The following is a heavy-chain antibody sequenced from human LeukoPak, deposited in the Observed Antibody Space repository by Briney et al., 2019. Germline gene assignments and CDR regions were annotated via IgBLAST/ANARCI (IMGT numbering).Heavy chain of an antibody. J-gene: IGHJ6*03. CDR2: MNPNSGNT. V-gene: IGHV1-8*01. CDR1: GYTFTSYD. CDR3: ARGLPDPSYYYYYMDV. Sequence: GASVKVSCKASGYTFTSYDINWVRQATGQGLEWMGWMNPNSGNTGYAQKFQGRVTLTRNTSISTAYMELSSLRSEDTAVYYCARGLPDPSYYYYYMDVWGKGTTVTVSS.